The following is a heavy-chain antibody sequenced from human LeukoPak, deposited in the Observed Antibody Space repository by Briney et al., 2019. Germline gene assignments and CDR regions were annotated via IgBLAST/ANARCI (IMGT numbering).Heavy chain of an antibody. CDR1: GGSISSSSYY. V-gene: IGHV4-39*07. Sequence: SETLSLTCTVSGGSISSSSYYWGWIRQPPGTGLEWIGSMYYSGSTYYNPSLKSRVTISVDTSKNQFSLKLSSVTAADTAVYYCARDGYGVFWGQGTLVTVSS. CDR3: ARDGYGVF. CDR2: MYYSGST. J-gene: IGHJ4*02. D-gene: IGHD5/OR15-5a*01.